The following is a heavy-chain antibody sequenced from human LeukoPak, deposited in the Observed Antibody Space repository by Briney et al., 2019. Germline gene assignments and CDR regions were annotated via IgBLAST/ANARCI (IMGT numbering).Heavy chain of an antibody. CDR1: GFAFDDYA. J-gene: IGHJ5*02. D-gene: IGHD3-9*01. CDR3: ARYFDFNWFDP. Sequence: GGSLRLSCAASGFAFDDYAMSWVRQTPGKGLEWVSGINWNGGSTGYADSVKGRFTISRDNAKNSLYLQMNSLRAEDTAVYYCARYFDFNWFDPWGQGTLVTVSS. CDR2: INWNGGST. V-gene: IGHV3-20*04.